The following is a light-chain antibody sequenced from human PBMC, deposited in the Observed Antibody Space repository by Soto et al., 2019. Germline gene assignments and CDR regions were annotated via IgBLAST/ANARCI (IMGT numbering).Light chain of an antibody. J-gene: IGLJ2*01. V-gene: IGLV2-14*01. CDR2: KVR. CDR1: SSDVGGYKY. Sequence: QSVLTQPASVSGSPGQSITISCTGTSSDVGGYKYVSWYQQHPDKAPKLIIFKVRNRPSGISSRFSGSKSGNTASLTISGLQAEDEADYYCASYTSSSTSVIFGRGTKLTVL. CDR3: ASYTSSSTSVI.